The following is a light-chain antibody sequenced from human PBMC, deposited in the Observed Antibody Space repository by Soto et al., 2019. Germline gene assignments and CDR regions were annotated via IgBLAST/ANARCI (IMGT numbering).Light chain of an antibody. CDR3: QHYNSYSEA. V-gene: IGKV1-5*03. CDR2: KAS. J-gene: IGKJ1*01. CDR1: QTISSW. Sequence: DIQRTQSPSTLSGSVGDRVTITCRASQTISSWLAWYQQKPGKAPKLLIYKASTLKSGVPSRSSGSGSGTEFTLTISSLQPDDSATYYCQHYNSYSEAFGQGTKVDIK.